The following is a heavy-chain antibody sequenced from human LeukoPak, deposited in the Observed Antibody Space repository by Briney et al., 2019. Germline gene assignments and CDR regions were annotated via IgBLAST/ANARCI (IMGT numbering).Heavy chain of an antibody. D-gene: IGHD3-3*01. CDR3: ARDRLRIFGVVTYVFDY. Sequence: PGGSLRLSCAASGFTFSDYYMSWIRQAPGKGLEWVSYISSSGSTIYYADSVKGRFTISRDNAKNSLYLQMNSPRAEDTAVYYCARDRLRIFGVVTYVFDYWGQGTLVTVSS. J-gene: IGHJ4*02. CDR1: GFTFSDYY. CDR2: ISSSGSTI. V-gene: IGHV3-11*01.